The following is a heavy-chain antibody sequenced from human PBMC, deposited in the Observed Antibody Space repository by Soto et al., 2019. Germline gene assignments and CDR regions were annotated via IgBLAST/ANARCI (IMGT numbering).Heavy chain of an antibody. CDR1: GYTFTNFG. D-gene: IGHD2-21*01. V-gene: IGHV1-18*01. J-gene: IGHJ4*01. CDR2: ISGYNGNT. Sequence: QVQLVQSGAEVKKPGASVKVSCRASGYTFTNFGVTWVRQAPGQGLEWMGWISGYNGNTNYAQTRQGRGTMTTDTSTSTAYLELRSLRSEDTAVYYCARTVEYDSIPYYYADFWGQGTLVTVSS. CDR3: ARTVEYDSIPYYYADF.